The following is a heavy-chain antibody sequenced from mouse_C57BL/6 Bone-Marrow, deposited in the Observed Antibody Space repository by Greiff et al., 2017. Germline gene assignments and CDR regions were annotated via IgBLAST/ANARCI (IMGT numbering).Heavy chain of an antibody. CDR3: ARLLRYPYYYAMDY. CDR2: IYPGSGNT. V-gene: IGHV1-76*01. J-gene: IGHJ4*01. CDR1: GYTFTDYY. D-gene: IGHD1-1*01. Sequence: QVHVKQSGAELVRPGASVKLSCKASGYTFTDYYINWVKQRPGQGLEWIARIYPGSGNTYYNEKFKGKATLTAEKSSSTAYMQLSSLSSEDSAVYFCARLLRYPYYYAMDYWGQGTSVTVSS.